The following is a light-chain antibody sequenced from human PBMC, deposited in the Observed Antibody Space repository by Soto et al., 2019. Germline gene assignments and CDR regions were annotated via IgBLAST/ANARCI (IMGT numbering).Light chain of an antibody. CDR1: QSVSSN. CDR2: GAS. CDR3: QQYNNWMYT. J-gene: IGKJ2*01. V-gene: IGKV3-15*01. Sequence: EIVMTQSPATLSVSPGDRATLSCRASQSVSSNLAWSQQKPGQAPRLLIYGASTRATGIPARFSGSGSGTEFTLTISSLQSEDFAVYYCQQYNNWMYTFGQGTQLEIK.